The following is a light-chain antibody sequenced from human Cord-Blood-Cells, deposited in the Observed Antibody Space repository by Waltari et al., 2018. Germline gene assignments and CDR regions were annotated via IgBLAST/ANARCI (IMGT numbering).Light chain of an antibody. Sequence: SYELTQPLSVSVALGQTARITCGGNNMGSKNVHWYQQKPGQAPLLVIYRDSNRPSGIPERCSGSNSGNTATLTISRAQAGDEADYYCQVWDSSTYVFGTGTKVTVL. J-gene: IGLJ1*01. V-gene: IGLV3-9*01. CDR2: RDS. CDR1: NMGSKN. CDR3: QVWDSSTYV.